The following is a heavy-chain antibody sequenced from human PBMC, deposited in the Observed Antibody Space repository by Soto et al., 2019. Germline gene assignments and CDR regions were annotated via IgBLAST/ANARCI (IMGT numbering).Heavy chain of an antibody. CDR1: GYTFPTGG. CDR2: ISAYNGNT. Sequence: ATGTVAFNASGYTFPTGGFSWLRQAPGPGLEWMGWISAYNGNTNYAQKFQGRVTMTRDTSISTGYMELSRLRSDDTAVDYCARYCTSTSCQVDPWGQGTLVTVSS. CDR3: ARYCTSTSCQVDP. D-gene: IGHD2-2*01. V-gene: IGHV1-18*01. J-gene: IGHJ5*02.